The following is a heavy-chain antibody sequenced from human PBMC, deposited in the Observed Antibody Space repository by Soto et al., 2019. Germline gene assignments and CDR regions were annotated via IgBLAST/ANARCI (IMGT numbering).Heavy chain of an antibody. J-gene: IGHJ5*02. V-gene: IGHV4-59*01. D-gene: IGHD3-3*01. CDR3: ARSASGYYKDLGWFDP. Sequence: SETLSLTCTVSGGSISSYYWSWIRQPPGKGLEWIGYIYYSGSTNYNPSLKSRVTISVDTSKNQFSLKLSSVTAADTAVYYCARSASGYYKDLGWFDPWGQGTLVTVSS. CDR1: GGSISSYY. CDR2: IYYSGST.